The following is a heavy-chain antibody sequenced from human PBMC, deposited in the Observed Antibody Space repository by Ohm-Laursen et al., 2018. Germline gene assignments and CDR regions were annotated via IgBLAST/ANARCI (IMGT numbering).Heavy chain of an antibody. CDR1: GGSISIYY. D-gene: IGHD6-13*01. CDR2: IYYTGST. CDR3: ARGGGSSWSRFWYFDL. J-gene: IGHJ2*01. V-gene: IGHV4-59*07. Sequence: SDTLSLTCTVSGGSISIYYWSWIRQSPGKGLEWIGYIYYTGSTTYNPSLKSRVTISMDTSKNQFSLNLISVTAADTAVYYCARGGGSSWSRFWYFDLWGRGTLVTVSS.